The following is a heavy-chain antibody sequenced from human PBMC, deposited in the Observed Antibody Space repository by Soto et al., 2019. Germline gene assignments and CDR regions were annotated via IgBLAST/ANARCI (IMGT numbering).Heavy chain of an antibody. V-gene: IGHV1-2*04. CDR1: GYTFTGYY. CDR3: ARGGGAYSNYVRHDTNGMDV. J-gene: IGHJ6*02. Sequence: QVQLVQSGAEVKKPGASVKVSCKASGYTFTGYYMHWVRQAPGQGLEWMGWINPNSGGTNYAQKFQGWVTMTRDTSISTAYMELGRLRSDDTAVYYCARGGGAYSNYVRHDTNGMDVWGQGTTVTVSS. D-gene: IGHD4-4*01. CDR2: INPNSGGT.